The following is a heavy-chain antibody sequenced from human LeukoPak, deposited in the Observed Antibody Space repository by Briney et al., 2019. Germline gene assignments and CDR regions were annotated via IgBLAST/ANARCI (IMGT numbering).Heavy chain of an antibody. V-gene: IGHV4-61*02. J-gene: IGHJ4*02. D-gene: IGHD6-6*01. CDR3: AGHPTKDERRRIAARQLDY. CDR1: GGSISSGSYY. Sequence: PSQTLSLTCTVSGGSISSGSYYRSWIRQPAGKGLEWIGRIYTSGSTYYNPSLKSRVTISVDTSKNQFSLKLSSVTAADTAVYYCAGHPTKDERRRIAARQLDYWGQGTLVTVSS. CDR2: IYTSGST.